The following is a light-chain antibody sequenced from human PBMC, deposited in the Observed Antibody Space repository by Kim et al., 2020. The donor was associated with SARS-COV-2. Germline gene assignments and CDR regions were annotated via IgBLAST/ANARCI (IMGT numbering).Light chain of an antibody. Sequence: SYELTQPSSVSVSPGQTARITCSGHDLARKYVRWIQRKPGQAPLLMIYKVSERRSGIPERFSGSSSGTTATLSISGAQIEDEADYFCYCEVDNISVFGGGTKLTVL. CDR1: DLARKY. V-gene: IGLV3-27*01. CDR3: YCEVDNISV. CDR2: KVS. J-gene: IGLJ3*02.